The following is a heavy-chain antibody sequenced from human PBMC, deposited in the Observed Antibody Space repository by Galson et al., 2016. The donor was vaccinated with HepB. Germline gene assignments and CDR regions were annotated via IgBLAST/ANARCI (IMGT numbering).Heavy chain of an antibody. CDR1: GGSFSGYY. CDR3: ARGPHTNRVGPSRSYHYGMDV. J-gene: IGHJ6*02. CDR2: INHSGRT. V-gene: IGHV4-34*01. Sequence: SETLSLTCAVYGGSFSGYYWSWIRQPPGKGLEWTGEINHSGRTNNNPSLKRRVTHSVETSKKQFTLKLTSVTAADKAVYYCARGPHTNRVGPSRSYHYGMDVWGQGTTVTVSS. D-gene: IGHD6-13*01.